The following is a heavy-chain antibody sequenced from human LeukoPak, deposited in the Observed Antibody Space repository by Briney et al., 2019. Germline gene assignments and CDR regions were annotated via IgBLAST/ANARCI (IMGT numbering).Heavy chain of an antibody. CDR3: ARWYSSGWYSDY. Sequence: KPGGSLRLSCAASGFSFSTYSMIWVRQAPGKGLEWVSSVSGTSEYIYYADSVRGRFTISRDNAKNTVYLQMNSLRAEDTAVYYCARWYSSGWYSDYWGQGTLSPSPQ. CDR1: GFSFSTYS. CDR2: VSGTSEYI. D-gene: IGHD6-19*01. J-gene: IGHJ4*02. V-gene: IGHV3-21*06.